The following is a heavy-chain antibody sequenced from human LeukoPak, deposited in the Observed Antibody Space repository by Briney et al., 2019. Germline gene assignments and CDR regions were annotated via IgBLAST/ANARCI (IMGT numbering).Heavy chain of an antibody. V-gene: IGHV4-38-2*02. Sequence: SETLSLTCTVSGYSISSGYYWGWTRQPPGKGPEWIGSIYHSGSTYYNPSLKSRVAISVDTSKNQFSLKLSSVTAADTAVYYCAAGYSSSGGPSDWFDPWGQGTLVTVSS. CDR3: AAGYSSSGGPSDWFDP. D-gene: IGHD6-13*01. J-gene: IGHJ5*02. CDR2: IYHSGST. CDR1: GYSISSGYY.